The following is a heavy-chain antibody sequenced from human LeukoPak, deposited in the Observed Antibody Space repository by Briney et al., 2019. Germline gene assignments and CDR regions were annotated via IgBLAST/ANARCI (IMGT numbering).Heavy chain of an antibody. J-gene: IGHJ4*02. CDR3: AKEKGPRLPCDY. CDR1: GFTFSNYG. V-gene: IGHV3-23*01. CDR2: ISVSGDNT. D-gene: IGHD5-12*01. Sequence: TGGSLRLSCVASGFTFSNYGMNWVRQAPGKGLEWVSAISVSGDNTYYADSVKGRFTISRDNSKNTLYVQMNSLRAEDTAVYYCAKEKGPRLPCDYWGQGTLVTVSS.